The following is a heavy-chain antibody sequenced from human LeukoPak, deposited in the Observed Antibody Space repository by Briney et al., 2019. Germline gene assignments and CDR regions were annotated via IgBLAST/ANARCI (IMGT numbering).Heavy chain of an antibody. V-gene: IGHV3-20*04. CDR1: GFTFDDYD. CDR2: INWNGGDT. CDR3: ARDLPQIEY. D-gene: IGHD3-22*01. Sequence: QPRGSLRLSCAASGFTFDDYDMSWVRQAPGKGLEWVSGINWNGGDTAYADSVKGRFTISRDNAKNSLYLQMNSLRAEDTALYYCARDLPQIEYWGQGTLVTVSS. J-gene: IGHJ4*02.